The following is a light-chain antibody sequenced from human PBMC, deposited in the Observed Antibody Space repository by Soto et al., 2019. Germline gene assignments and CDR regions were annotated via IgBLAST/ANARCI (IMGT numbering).Light chain of an antibody. Sequence: DIVMTQSPDSLAVSLGERATINCKSSQSVLYSSNNKNYLAWYQQKPGQPPKLLIYWASTRESGVPDRFSGSGSWTDFTLTISSLQAEDVAVYYCHQYYSTPRTFGLGTKVEIK. CDR1: QSVLYSSNNKNY. V-gene: IGKV4-1*01. J-gene: IGKJ1*01. CDR2: WAS. CDR3: HQYYSTPRT.